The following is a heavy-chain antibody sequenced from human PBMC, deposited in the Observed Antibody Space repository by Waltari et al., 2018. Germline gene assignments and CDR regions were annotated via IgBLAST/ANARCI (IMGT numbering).Heavy chain of an antibody. V-gene: IGHV1-24*01. CDR1: GYTLTELS. CDR2: FDPEDGET. CDR3: ATDSGGLSGRLPFDY. J-gene: IGHJ4*02. D-gene: IGHD1-26*01. Sequence: QVQLVQSGAEVKKPGASVKVSCKVSGYTLTELSMHWVRQAPGKGLEWMGGFDPEDGETSYAQKFQGRVTMTEDTSTDTAYMERSSLRSEDTAVYYCATDSGGLSGRLPFDYWGQGTLVTVSS.